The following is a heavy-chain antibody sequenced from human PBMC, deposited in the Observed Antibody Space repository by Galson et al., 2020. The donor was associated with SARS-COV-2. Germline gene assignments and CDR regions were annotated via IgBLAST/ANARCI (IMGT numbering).Heavy chain of an antibody. D-gene: IGHD6-13*01. J-gene: IGHJ5*02. Sequence: SETLSLTCAVYGGSFSGYYWSWIRQPPGKGLEWIGEINHSGSTNYNPSLKSRVTISVDTSKNQFSLKLSSVTAADTAVYYCARGAYSSSWYGLRYWFDPWGQGTLVTVSS. V-gene: IGHV4-34*01. CDR3: ARGAYSSSWYGLRYWFDP. CDR2: INHSGST. CDR1: GGSFSGYY.